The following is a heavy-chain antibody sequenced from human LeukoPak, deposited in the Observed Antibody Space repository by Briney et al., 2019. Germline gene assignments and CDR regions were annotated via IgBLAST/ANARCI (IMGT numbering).Heavy chain of an antibody. V-gene: IGHV3-11*04. J-gene: IGHJ4*02. CDR1: GFTFSDYY. Sequence: GSLRLSCAASGFTFSDYYMSWIRQAPGKGLEWVSYISSSGSTIYYADSVKGRFTNSRDNAKNSLYLQMNSLRAEDTAVYYCAGDGTAAATDYWGQGTLVTVSS. CDR2: ISSSGSTI. D-gene: IGHD6-13*01. CDR3: AGDGTAAATDY.